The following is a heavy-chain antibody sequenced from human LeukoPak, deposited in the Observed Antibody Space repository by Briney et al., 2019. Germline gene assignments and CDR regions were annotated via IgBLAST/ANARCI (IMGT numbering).Heavy chain of an antibody. CDR2: IYTSGST. CDR3: ARAYYDSSGYYPDAFDI. D-gene: IGHD3-22*01. J-gene: IGHJ3*02. CDR1: GGSISSGSYY. V-gene: IGHV4-61*02. Sequence: SQTLSLTCTVSGGSISSGSYYWSWIRQPAGKGLEWIGRIYTSGSTVYNPSLKSRVTISVDTSKNQLSLKLSSVTAADTAVYYCARAYYDSSGYYPDAFDIWGQGTMVTVSS.